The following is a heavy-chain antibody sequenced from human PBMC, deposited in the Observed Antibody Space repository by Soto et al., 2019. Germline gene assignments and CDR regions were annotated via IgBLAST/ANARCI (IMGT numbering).Heavy chain of an antibody. CDR1: GYSFTNND. CDR3: ARMETFASFTWFDP. CDR2: MNPGSGDT. D-gene: IGHD3-16*01. Sequence: ASVKVSCKASGYSFTNNDVSWVRQATGQGLEWMGWMNPGSGDTGYAQKFQGRVTMTRDISIATAYMELSSLRSDDTAIYYCARMETFASFTWFDPWGQGTLVTVSA. V-gene: IGHV1-8*01. J-gene: IGHJ5*02.